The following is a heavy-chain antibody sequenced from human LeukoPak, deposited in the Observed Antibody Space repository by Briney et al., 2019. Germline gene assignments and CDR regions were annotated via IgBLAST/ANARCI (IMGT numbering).Heavy chain of an antibody. CDR2: ISSSSSYI. D-gene: IGHD3-22*01. Sequence: GGSLRLSCAASGFTFSSYSMNWVRQAPGKGLEWVSSISSSSSYIYYADSVKGRFTISRDNAKNSLYLQMNSLRAEDTAVYYCAREMYYYDSSGYYYGLDYWGQGTLVTVSS. CDR1: GFTFSSYS. CDR3: AREMYYYDSSGYYYGLDY. J-gene: IGHJ4*02. V-gene: IGHV3-21*01.